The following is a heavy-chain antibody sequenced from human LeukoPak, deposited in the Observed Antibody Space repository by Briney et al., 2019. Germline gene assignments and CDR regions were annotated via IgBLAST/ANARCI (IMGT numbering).Heavy chain of an antibody. CDR3: ARGGSGWPHDAFNI. Sequence: AGSLRLSCAVSGFTFSSFAFSWVRQAPGKGLEWVAAVSSSGGSTYYAYSMKGRFTISRDNSKNTLYLQMNSLRAEDTAVYYCARGGSGWPHDAFNIWGQGTMVTVSS. D-gene: IGHD6-19*01. CDR1: GFTFSSFA. CDR2: VSSSGGST. J-gene: IGHJ3*02. V-gene: IGHV3-23*01.